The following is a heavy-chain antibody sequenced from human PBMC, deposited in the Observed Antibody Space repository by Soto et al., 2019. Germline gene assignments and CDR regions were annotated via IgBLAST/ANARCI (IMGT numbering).Heavy chain of an antibody. CDR3: AREGREIDCSGGSCYSRLSGWFDP. CDR2: ISSSSSYI. V-gene: IGHV3-21*01. J-gene: IGHJ5*02. D-gene: IGHD2-15*01. CDR1: GFTFSSYS. Sequence: VQLVESGGGLVKPGGSLRLSCAASGFTFSSYSMNWVRQAPGKGLEWVSSISSSSSYIYYADSVKGRFTISRDNAKNSLYLQMNSLRAEDTAVYYCAREGREIDCSGGSCYSRLSGWFDPWGQGTLVTVSS.